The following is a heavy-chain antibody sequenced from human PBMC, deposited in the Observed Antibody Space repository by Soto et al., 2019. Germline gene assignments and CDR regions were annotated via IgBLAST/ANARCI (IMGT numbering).Heavy chain of an antibody. Sequence: GSLRLACAASVFTFSTHAMSWVRQAPGKGLEWVSSISSGGTTTFYAASVEGRFTISRDKSKNTLYLQMNSLRADDTAVYYCAREGGSIGGWFGRKFDSWGQGTQVTVS. CDR2: ISSGGTTT. J-gene: IGHJ4*02. V-gene: IGHV3-23*01. CDR3: AREGGSIGGWFGRKFDS. D-gene: IGHD6-19*01. CDR1: VFTFSTHA.